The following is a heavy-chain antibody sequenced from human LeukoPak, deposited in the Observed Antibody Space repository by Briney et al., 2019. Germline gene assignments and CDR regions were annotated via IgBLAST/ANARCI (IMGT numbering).Heavy chain of an antibody. CDR2: IYTSGST. CDR1: GGSISSGSYY. D-gene: IGHD3-10*01. Sequence: PSETLSLTCTVSGGSISSGSYYWSWIRQPAGKGLEWIGRIYTSGSTNYNPSLKSRVTISVDTSKNQFSLKLSSVTAADTAVYYCARVTPYMVRGVYLDYWGQGTLVTVSS. V-gene: IGHV4-61*02. CDR3: ARVTPYMVRGVYLDY. J-gene: IGHJ4*02.